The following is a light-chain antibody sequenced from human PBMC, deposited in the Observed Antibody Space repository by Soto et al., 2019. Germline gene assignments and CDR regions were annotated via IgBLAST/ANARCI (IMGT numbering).Light chain of an antibody. CDR1: QSVSSSY. CDR2: GAS. V-gene: IGKV3-20*01. CDR3: QQYCSSPIT. J-gene: IGKJ5*01. Sequence: EIVLTQSPGTLSLSPGERATLSCRASQSVSSSYLAWYQQKPGQAPRLLIYGASSRATGIPDRFSGSGSGTDFTLTISRLEPEDFAVYYCQQYCSSPITFGQWTRLEIK.